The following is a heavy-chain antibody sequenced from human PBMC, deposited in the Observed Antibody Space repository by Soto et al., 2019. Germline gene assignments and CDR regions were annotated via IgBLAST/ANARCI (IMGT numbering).Heavy chain of an antibody. Sequence: TLSLTCTVSGGSISSGGYYWIWIRHHPGKGLEWIGYIYYSGSTYYNPSLKSRVTISVDTSKNQFSLKLSSVTAADTAVYYCARDSGRGSLGWAFDIWGQGTMVTVSS. CDR3: ARDSGRGSLGWAFDI. J-gene: IGHJ3*02. CDR2: IYYSGST. V-gene: IGHV4-31*03. D-gene: IGHD7-27*01. CDR1: GGSISSGGYY.